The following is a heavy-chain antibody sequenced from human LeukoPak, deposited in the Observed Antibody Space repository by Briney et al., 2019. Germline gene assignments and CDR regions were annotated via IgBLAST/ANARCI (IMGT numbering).Heavy chain of an antibody. CDR3: ARVRGIAAANPMDV. CDR1: GYTFTSYY. CDR2: IIPIFGTP. J-gene: IGHJ6*03. V-gene: IGHV1-69*06. D-gene: IGHD6-13*01. Sequence: SVKVSCRASGYTFTSYYMHWVRQAPGQGLEWMGGIIPIFGTPNYAQKFQGRVTITADKSTSTAYMELSSLRSEDTAVYYCARVRGIAAANPMDVWGKGTTVTISS.